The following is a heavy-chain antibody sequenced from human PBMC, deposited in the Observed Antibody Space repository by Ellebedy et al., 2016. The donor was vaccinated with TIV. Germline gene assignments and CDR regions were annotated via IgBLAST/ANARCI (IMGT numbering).Heavy chain of an antibody. CDR3: AKGTRYGSTMHYYYGMDV. CDR2: IYSGGST. D-gene: IGHD3-10*01. Sequence: GESLKISCAASGFTFDDYGMSWVRQAPGKGLEWVSVIYSGGSTYYADSVKGRFTISRDNSKNTLYLQMNSLRAEDTAVYYCAKGTRYGSTMHYYYGMDVWGQGTTVTVSS. V-gene: IGHV3-66*01. CDR1: GFTFDDYG. J-gene: IGHJ6*02.